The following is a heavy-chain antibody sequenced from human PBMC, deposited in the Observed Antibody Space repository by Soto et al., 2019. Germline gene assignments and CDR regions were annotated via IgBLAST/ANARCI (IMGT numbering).Heavy chain of an antibody. J-gene: IGHJ4*02. V-gene: IGHV5-10-1*01. CDR3: ARQSCSSTSCYPFDY. CDR1: RYSFTSYW. CDR2: IDPSDSYT. D-gene: IGHD2-2*01. Sequence: SLKISCKGSRYSFTSYWINWVRQMPGKGLEWMGRIDPSDSYTNYSPSFQGHATISADKSISTAYLQWSSLKASDTAMYYCARQSCSSTSCYPFDYWGQGTLVTVSS.